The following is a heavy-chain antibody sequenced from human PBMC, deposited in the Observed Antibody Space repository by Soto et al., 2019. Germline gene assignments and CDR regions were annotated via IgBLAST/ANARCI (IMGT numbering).Heavy chain of an antibody. D-gene: IGHD5-12*01. Sequence: EASVKVSCKVSGYTLTELSMHWVRQAPGKGLEWMGGFDPEDGETIYAQKFQGRVTMTEDTSTDTAYMELSSLRSEDTAVYYCATVWEVATWGAFDIWGQGTMVTVSS. CDR3: ATVWEVATWGAFDI. CDR2: FDPEDGET. J-gene: IGHJ3*02. V-gene: IGHV1-24*01. CDR1: GYTLTELS.